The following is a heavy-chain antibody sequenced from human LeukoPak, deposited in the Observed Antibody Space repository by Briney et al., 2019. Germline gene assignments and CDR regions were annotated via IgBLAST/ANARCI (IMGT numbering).Heavy chain of an antibody. V-gene: IGHV3-74*01. D-gene: IGHD3-3*01. Sequence: GGSLGLSCAASGFTFSSYWMHWVRQAPGKGLVWVSRINSDGSSTSYADSVKGRFTISRDNAKNTLYLQMNSLRAEDTAVYYCARDYDFWSGYDYWGQGTLVTVSS. CDR2: INSDGSST. CDR3: ARDYDFWSGYDY. J-gene: IGHJ4*02. CDR1: GFTFSSYW.